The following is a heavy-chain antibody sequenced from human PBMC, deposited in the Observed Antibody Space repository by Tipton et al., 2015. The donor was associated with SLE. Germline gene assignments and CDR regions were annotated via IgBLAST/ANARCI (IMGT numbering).Heavy chain of an antibody. CDR3: ARECVVAAAGPCDAFDI. CDR2: ISYDGSNK. Sequence: SLRFSCAASGFTFSMYAVHWVRQAPGKGLEWVAVISYDGSNKYYADSVKGRFTISRDNSKNTLYLQMNSLRAEDTAVYYCARECVVAAAGPCDAFDIWGQGTMVTVSS. D-gene: IGHD6-13*01. J-gene: IGHJ3*02. CDR1: GFTFSMYA. V-gene: IGHV3-30*04.